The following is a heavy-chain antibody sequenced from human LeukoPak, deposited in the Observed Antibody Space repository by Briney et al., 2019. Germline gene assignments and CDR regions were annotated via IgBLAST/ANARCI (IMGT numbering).Heavy chain of an antibody. CDR3: AKDGSPYDSSEYYFDY. J-gene: IGHJ4*02. Sequence: GSMRLSCAASGFTFSSYAMSWVRQAPGKGLEWVSAISGSGGSTYYADSVKGRFTISRDNSKNTLYLQMNSLRAEDTAVYYCAKDGSPYDSSEYYFDYWGQGTLVTVSS. CDR1: GFTFSSYA. V-gene: IGHV3-23*01. CDR2: ISGSGGST. D-gene: IGHD3-22*01.